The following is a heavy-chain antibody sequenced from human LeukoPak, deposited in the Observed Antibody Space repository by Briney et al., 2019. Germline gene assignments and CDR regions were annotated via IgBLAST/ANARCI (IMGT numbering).Heavy chain of an antibody. CDR2: IEQDGSEK. J-gene: IGHJ3*02. CDR3: AGASSGYYYEGAFDI. Sequence: GGSLRLSCASSGFTFSSHWMTWVRQAPGKGLEWVANIEQDGSEKYYVDSVKGRFTISRGNAKNSLNLQMNSLRAEDTALYYCAGASSGYYYEGAFDIWGQGTMVTVSS. D-gene: IGHD3-22*01. V-gene: IGHV3-7*03. CDR1: GFTFSSHW.